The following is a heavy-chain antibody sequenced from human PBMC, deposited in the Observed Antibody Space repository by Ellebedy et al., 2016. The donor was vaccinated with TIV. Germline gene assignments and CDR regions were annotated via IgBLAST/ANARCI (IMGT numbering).Heavy chain of an antibody. CDR1: GYTFTSYY. CDR3: AAVSHWADYDILSYAFDI. CDR2: INPSGGST. V-gene: IGHV1-46*01. D-gene: IGHD3-9*01. Sequence: ASVKVSCXASGYTFTSYYMHWVRQAPGQGLEWMGIINPSGGSTSYAQKFQGRVTMTRDTSTSTVYMELSSLRSEDTAVYYCAAVSHWADYDILSYAFDIWGQGTMVTVSS. J-gene: IGHJ3*02.